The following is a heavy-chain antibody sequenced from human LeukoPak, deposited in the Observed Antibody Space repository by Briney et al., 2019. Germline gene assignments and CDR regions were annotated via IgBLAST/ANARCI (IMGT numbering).Heavy chain of an antibody. CDR1: GFVFDDYG. D-gene: IGHD3-10*01. Sequence: GGSLRLSCAASGFVFDDYGMSWVRQAPGKGLEWVSAINWDGSTTSCADSVKGRFTISRDKAKKSLYLQMNSLRAEDTALYYCARDREGQLLWFGELGYWGQGSLVTVSS. V-gene: IGHV3-20*04. CDR3: ARDREGQLLWFGELGY. CDR2: INWDGSTT. J-gene: IGHJ4*02.